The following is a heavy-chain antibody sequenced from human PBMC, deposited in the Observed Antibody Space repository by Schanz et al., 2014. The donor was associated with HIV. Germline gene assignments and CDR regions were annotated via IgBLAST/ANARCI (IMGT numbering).Heavy chain of an antibody. CDR1: GFTFSSYG. Sequence: QVQLVESGGGVVQPGRSLRLSCAASGFTFSSYGIHWVRQAPGKGLEWISKISSGGTMVYYADSVKGRFTISRDNSKNTLYLQMNSLRAEDTAVYYCAKRRDSGYAYFDYWGQGTLVTVSS. D-gene: IGHD1-1*01. J-gene: IGHJ4*02. CDR2: ISSGGTMV. CDR3: AKRRDSGYAYFDY. V-gene: IGHV3-NL1*01.